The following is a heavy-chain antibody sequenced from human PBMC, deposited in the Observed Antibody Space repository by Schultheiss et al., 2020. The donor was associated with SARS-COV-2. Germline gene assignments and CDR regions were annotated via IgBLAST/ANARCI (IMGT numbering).Heavy chain of an antibody. CDR3: AKDVGFLETRYYFDY. D-gene: IGHD3-3*01. Sequence: GGSLRLSCAASGFNFDDYAMYWVRQAPGKGLEWVSGISGSGGSTYYADSVKGRFTISRDNSKNTLYLQMNSLRAEDTALYYCAKDVGFLETRYYFDYWGQGTLVTVSS. J-gene: IGHJ4*02. CDR1: GFNFDDYA. V-gene: IGHV3-23*01. CDR2: ISGSGGST.